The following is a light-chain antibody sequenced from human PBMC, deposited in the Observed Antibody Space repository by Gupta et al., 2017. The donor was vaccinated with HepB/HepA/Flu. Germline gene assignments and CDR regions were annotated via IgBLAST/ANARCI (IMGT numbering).Light chain of an antibody. V-gene: IGLV2-14*03. J-gene: IGLJ2*01. CDR2: DVS. CDR3: SSYTSSSTLVV. CDR1: SSDVGGYNY. Sequence: QSALTQPVSASRSPGQSITISSTGTSSDVGGYNYVSWYQQHPGKAPKLLIYDVSNRPSGVSNRFSGSKSGNTASLTISGLQAEDEADYYCSSYTSSSTLVVFGGGTKLTVL.